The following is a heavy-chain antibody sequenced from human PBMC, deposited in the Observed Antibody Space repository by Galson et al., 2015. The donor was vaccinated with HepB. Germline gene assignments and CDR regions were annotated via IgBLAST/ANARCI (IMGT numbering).Heavy chain of an antibody. Sequence: SLRLSCAASGSTFSTHGIHWVRQAPGKGLEWVAVIWYDGSNKYYAGSVKGRFTISRDNSKNTLYLQMNSLRAEDTAMYYCARDLRDSRNYGALDYWGQGTLVTVSS. CDR3: ARDLRDSRNYGALDY. V-gene: IGHV3-33*01. D-gene: IGHD1-7*01. CDR2: IWYDGSNK. CDR1: GSTFSTHG. J-gene: IGHJ4*02.